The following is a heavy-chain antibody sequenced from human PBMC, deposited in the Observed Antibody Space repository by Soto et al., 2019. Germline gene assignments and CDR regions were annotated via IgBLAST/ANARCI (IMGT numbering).Heavy chain of an antibody. CDR3: AKWTRISPELIAAAGARCDY. V-gene: IGHV3-23*01. CDR1: GFTFSSYA. J-gene: IGHJ4*02. CDR2: ISGSGGST. Sequence: PGGSLRLSCAASGFTFSSYAMSWVRQAPGKGLEWVSAISGSGGSTYYADSVKGRFTISRDNSKNTLYLQMNSLRAEDTAVYYCAKWTRISPELIAAAGARCDYWGQGTLVTVSS. D-gene: IGHD6-13*01.